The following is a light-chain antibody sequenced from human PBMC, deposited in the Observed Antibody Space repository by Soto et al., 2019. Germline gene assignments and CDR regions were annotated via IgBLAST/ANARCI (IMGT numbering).Light chain of an antibody. J-gene: IGKJ4*01. V-gene: IGKV1-5*01. Sequence: DIQMTQSPSTLSGSVGDRVTITCRASQTISSWLAWYQQKPGNAPKLLIFDASNLESGVPSRFSGSGSGTEFTLTISSLQPEDFATYFCQQLNSFPLTFGGGTKVDI. CDR3: QQLNSFPLT. CDR2: DAS. CDR1: QTISSW.